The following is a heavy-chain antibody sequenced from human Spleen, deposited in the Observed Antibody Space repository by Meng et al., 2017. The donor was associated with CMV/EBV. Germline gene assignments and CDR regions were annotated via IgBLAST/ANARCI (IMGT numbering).Heavy chain of an antibody. Sequence: QGQLQESGPGLVKPSETLSLTCTVSGGSISSYYWSWIRQPAGKGLEWIGRIYTSGSTNYNPSLKSRVTMSVDTSKNQFSLKLSSVTAADTAVYYCTYSSSWLTHPLFDYWGQGTLVTVSS. J-gene: IGHJ4*02. V-gene: IGHV4-4*07. CDR1: GGSISSYY. D-gene: IGHD6-13*01. CDR2: IYTSGST. CDR3: TYSSSWLTHPLFDY.